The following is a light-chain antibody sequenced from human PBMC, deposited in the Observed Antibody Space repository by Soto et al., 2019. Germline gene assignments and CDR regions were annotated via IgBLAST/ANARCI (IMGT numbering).Light chain of an antibody. V-gene: IGKV3-15*01. CDR2: GIS. J-gene: IGKJ5*01. CDR1: QSVNSN. CDR3: QQYSKWPIT. Sequence: MVMTKSPAIVCVSPGESATLSCRASQSVNSNYLAWYQQHPGQPPRLLIYGISTRATGIPARFSGSGSGTEFSLTISSLQSEDFAVYYCQQYSKWPITFGQGTRLEIK.